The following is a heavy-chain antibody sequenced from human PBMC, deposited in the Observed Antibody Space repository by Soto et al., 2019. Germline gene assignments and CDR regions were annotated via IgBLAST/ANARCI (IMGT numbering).Heavy chain of an antibody. D-gene: IGHD2-21*01. CDR1: GYTFTSYG. Sequence: QVQLVQSGAEVKKPGASVKVSCKASGYTFTSYGISWVRQAPGQGLEWMGWISAYNGNTNYAQKIQGRVTMTTDTATSTTYMEQRSLSSDDTAVYDLAFLEHIGVHYSRTPDAFDIWGQGTMVTVSS. CDR2: ISAYNGNT. J-gene: IGHJ3*02. CDR3: AFLEHIGVHYSRTPDAFDI. V-gene: IGHV1-18*01.